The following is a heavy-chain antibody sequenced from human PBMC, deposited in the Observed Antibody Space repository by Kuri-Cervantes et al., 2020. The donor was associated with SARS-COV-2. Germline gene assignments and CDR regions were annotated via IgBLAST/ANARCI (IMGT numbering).Heavy chain of an antibody. CDR2: INHSGST. CDR3: ATHYDFWSAFDY. Sequence: ESLKISCTVSGGSISSGCYYWSWIRQPPGKGLEWIGEINHSGSTNYNPSLKGRVTISVDTSKNQFSLKLSSVTAADTAVYYCATHYDFWSAFDYWGQGTLVTVSS. V-gene: IGHV4-39*01. J-gene: IGHJ4*02. CDR1: GGSISSGCYY. D-gene: IGHD3-3*01.